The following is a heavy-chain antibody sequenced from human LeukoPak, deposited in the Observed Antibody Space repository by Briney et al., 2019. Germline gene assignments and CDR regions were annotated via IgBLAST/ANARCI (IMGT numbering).Heavy chain of an antibody. CDR1: GGSISSSNW. CDR2: IYHSGST. CDR3: ARLYCTTTNCYVVYYFDY. V-gene: IGHV4-4*02. J-gene: IGHJ4*02. Sequence: PSGTLSLTCAVSGGSISSSNWWSWVRQPPGKGLEWIGEIYHSGSTNYNPSLKSRVTISVDKSKNQFSLKLSSVTAADTAVYYCARLYCTTTNCYVVYYFDYWGQGTLVTVSS. D-gene: IGHD2-2*01.